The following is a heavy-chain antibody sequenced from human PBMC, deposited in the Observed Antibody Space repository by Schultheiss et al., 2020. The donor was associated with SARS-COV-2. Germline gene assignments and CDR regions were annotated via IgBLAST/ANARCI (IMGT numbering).Heavy chain of an antibody. J-gene: IGHJ4*02. V-gene: IGHV3-23*01. D-gene: IGHD6-19*01. CDR1: GFTFDDYA. CDR3: AKSGSGWYRWDS. CDR2: ISGSDGNT. Sequence: GGSLRLSCAASGFTFDDYAMHWVRQSPGKGLEWVSGISGSDGNTHYADSVRGRFTISRDNAKNTVYLQINSLRAEDTAVYYCAKSGSGWYRWDSWGQGTLVTVSS.